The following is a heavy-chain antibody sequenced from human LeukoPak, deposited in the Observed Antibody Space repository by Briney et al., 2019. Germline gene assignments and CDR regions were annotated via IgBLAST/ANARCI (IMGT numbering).Heavy chain of an antibody. V-gene: IGHV3-30*18. CDR1: GFTFSSYG. CDR3: AKGQSYSSSWYYYYMDV. D-gene: IGHD6-13*01. CDR2: ISYDGSNK. J-gene: IGHJ6*03. Sequence: GGSLRLSCAASGFTFSSYGLHWVRQAPGKGLEWVAIISYDGSNKYFADSVKGRFTISRDNSKNTLYLQMNSLRAEDTAVYYCAKGQSYSSSWYYYYMDVWGKGTTVTVSS.